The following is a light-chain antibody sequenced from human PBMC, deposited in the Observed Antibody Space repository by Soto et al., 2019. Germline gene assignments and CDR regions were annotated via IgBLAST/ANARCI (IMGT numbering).Light chain of an antibody. Sequence: EIVLTQSPGTLSLFPGERATLSCRASQSVSDFLAWYQQKPGQAPRLLIYDAAKRPPGIPARFSGSGSGTDFTLTISSLEPEDSAVYYCQQRSNWPIFTFGPGTKV. CDR2: DAA. J-gene: IGKJ3*01. CDR1: QSVSDF. CDR3: QQRSNWPIFT. V-gene: IGKV3-11*01.